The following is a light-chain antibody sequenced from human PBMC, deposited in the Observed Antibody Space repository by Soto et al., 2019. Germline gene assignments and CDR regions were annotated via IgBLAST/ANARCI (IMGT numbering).Light chain of an antibody. CDR2: WTS. Sequence: DIVMTQSPDSLAVSLGERATINCKSSQSVLYSSNNKNYVAWYQQRPGQPPKLLIYWTSIRESGVPDRVSGRGSGTDFSLTISSLQAEDVAVYFCQQYYSPPLTFGGGPKVEIK. J-gene: IGKJ4*01. V-gene: IGKV4-1*01. CDR1: QSVLYSSNNKNY. CDR3: QQYYSPPLT.